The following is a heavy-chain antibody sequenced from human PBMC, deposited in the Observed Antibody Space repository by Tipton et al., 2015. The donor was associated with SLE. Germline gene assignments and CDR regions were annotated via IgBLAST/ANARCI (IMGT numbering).Heavy chain of an antibody. J-gene: IGHJ4*02. CDR1: GGSISSGGYY. Sequence: LRLSCTVSGGSISSGGYYWSWIRQHPGQGLEWIGYIYYSGSTYYNPSLRSRVTISVDTSKNQFSLNLSSVTAADTAVYYCARDLGGGYSDGYDYWGQGTRVTVSS. CDR2: IYYSGST. D-gene: IGHD5-18*01. CDR3: ARDLGGGYSDGYDY. V-gene: IGHV4-31*03.